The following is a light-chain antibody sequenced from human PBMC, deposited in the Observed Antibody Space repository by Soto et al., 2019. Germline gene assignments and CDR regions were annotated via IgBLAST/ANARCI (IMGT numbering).Light chain of an antibody. J-gene: IGKJ4*01. CDR2: DAS. CDR3: QQYDNLLLT. V-gene: IGKV1-33*01. Sequence: DIQMTQSPSSLSASVGDRVTITCQASQDIRNYLNWYQQKPGKAPTLLIYDASNLETGVPSRFSGSGSGTDFTFTISSLQPEDIATYYCQQYDNLLLTFGGGTKVEIK. CDR1: QDIRNY.